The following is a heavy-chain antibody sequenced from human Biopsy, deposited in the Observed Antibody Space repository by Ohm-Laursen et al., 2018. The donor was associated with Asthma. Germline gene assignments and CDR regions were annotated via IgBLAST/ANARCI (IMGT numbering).Heavy chain of an antibody. CDR1: GDSIDSGDYS. D-gene: IGHD3-3*01. CDR3: ARDFGGWYYFDN. CDR2: IYRNGDT. J-gene: IGHJ4*02. V-gene: IGHV4-30-2*06. Sequence: TLSLTWTVSGDSIDSGDYSWTWIRQSPGVGLEWIGYIYRNGDTYYNPTLKNRVTISIDRSKNQFSLKLTSVTAADTAVYYCARDFGGWYYFDNWGQGSLVTVSS.